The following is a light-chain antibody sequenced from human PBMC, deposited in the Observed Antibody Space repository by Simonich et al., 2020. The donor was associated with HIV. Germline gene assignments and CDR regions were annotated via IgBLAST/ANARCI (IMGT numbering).Light chain of an antibody. Sequence: EIVMTQSPATLSVSPGERATLSGRASQSVSSKLAWYQQKPGLAPRLLIYGASTRAIGIPARFSGSGSGTEFTLTISSLQSEDFAVYYCQQYNNWPPYTFGQGTKLEIK. CDR2: GAS. CDR3: QQYNNWPPYT. CDR1: QSVSSK. J-gene: IGKJ2*01. V-gene: IGKV3-15*01.